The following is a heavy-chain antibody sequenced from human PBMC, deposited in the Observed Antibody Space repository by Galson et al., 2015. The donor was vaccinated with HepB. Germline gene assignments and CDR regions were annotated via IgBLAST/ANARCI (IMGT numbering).Heavy chain of an antibody. J-gene: IGHJ6*02. CDR2: ISYDGSNK. D-gene: IGHD3-3*01. V-gene: IGHV3-30-3*01. CDR1: GFTFSSYA. Sequence: LRLSCAASGFTFSSYAMHWVRQAPGKGLEWVAVISYDGSNKYYADSVKGRFTISRDNSKNTLYLQMNSLRAEDTAVYYCARDSVLAIFGVVITYYGMDVWGQGTTVTVSS. CDR3: ARDSVLAIFGVVITYYGMDV.